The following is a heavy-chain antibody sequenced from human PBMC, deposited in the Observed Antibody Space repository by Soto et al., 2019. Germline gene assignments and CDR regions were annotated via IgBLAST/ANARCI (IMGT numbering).Heavy chain of an antibody. J-gene: IGHJ4*02. CDR1: GGSFSGYY. CDR2: INHSGST. CDR3: ARAHRLLWFGECPLVY. V-gene: IGHV4-34*01. D-gene: IGHD3-10*01. Sequence: QVQLQQWGAGLLKPSETLSLTCAVYGGSFSGYYWSWIRQPPGKGLEWIGEINHSGSTNYNPSLRSRDTRSVNRSNIPFTLKLSSVTAADTAVYYCARAHRLLWFGECPLVYWGQGPLGTVSS.